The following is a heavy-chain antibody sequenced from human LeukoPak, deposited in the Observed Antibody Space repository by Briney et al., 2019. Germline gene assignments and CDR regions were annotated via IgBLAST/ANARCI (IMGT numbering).Heavy chain of an antibody. CDR3: AREPDYGVYAGYFDY. J-gene: IGHJ4*02. V-gene: IGHV3-21*01. D-gene: IGHD4-17*01. CDR1: GFTFSSYS. CDR2: ISSSSSYI. Sequence: YPGESLRLSCAASGFTFSSYSMNWVRQAPGKGLEWVSSISSSSSYIYYADSVKGRFTISRDNAKNSLYLQMNSLRAEDTAVYYCAREPDYGVYAGYFDYWGQGTLVTVSS.